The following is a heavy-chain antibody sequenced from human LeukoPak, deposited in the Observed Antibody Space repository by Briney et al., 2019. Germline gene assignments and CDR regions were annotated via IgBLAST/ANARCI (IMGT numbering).Heavy chain of an antibody. CDR2: IKTDGSSA. D-gene: IGHD2-21*01. Sequence: PGGSLRLSCAASGFSFSSYWMHWVRQAPGKGLVWVSRIKTDGSSATYADSVKGRFTISRDNAKNTLYLQMSSLRAEDTAVYYCAKEFNRGLPDYWGQGTLVTVPS. CDR1: GFSFSSYW. J-gene: IGHJ4*02. V-gene: IGHV3-74*01. CDR3: AKEFNRGLPDY.